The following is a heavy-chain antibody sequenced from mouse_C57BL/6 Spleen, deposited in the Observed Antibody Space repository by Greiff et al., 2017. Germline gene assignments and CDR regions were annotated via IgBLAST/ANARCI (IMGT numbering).Heavy chain of an antibody. J-gene: IGHJ2*01. D-gene: IGHD1-1*01. Sequence: VQLQQSGPELVKPGASVKMSCKASGYTFTDYNMHWVKQSHGKSLEWIGYINPNNGGTSYNQKFKGKATLTVNKSSSTAYMELRSLTSEESAVYYCARWGYGSFDYWGQGTTLTVSS. V-gene: IGHV1-22*01. CDR1: GYTFTDYN. CDR3: ARWGYGSFDY. CDR2: INPNNGGT.